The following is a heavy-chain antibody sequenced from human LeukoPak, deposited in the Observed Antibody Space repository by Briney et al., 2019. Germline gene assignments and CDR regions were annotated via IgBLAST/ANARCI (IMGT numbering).Heavy chain of an antibody. CDR1: GFTFNNYA. D-gene: IGHD3-10*01. Sequence: GGSLRLSCAASGFTFNNYAMNWVRQAPGKGLEWVSSISGGGETTYYADSAKGRFTISRDNSQNTLYLQMNSLRAEDTAVYYCAKDLYYYGSGSYFDYWGQGTLVTVSS. CDR2: ISGGGETT. CDR3: AKDLYYYGSGSYFDY. V-gene: IGHV3-23*01. J-gene: IGHJ4*02.